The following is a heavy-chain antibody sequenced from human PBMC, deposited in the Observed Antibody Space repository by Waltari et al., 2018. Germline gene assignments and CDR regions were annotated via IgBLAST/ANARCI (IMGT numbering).Heavy chain of an antibody. Sequence: EVQLVESGGGLIQPGGSLRLSCAASGFTVSSNYMSWVRQAPGKGLEWVSVIYSGGSTYYADSVKGRFTISRDNSKNTLYLQMNSLRAEDTAVYYCARGAAAGSYWYFDLWGRGTLVTVSS. J-gene: IGHJ2*01. D-gene: IGHD6-13*01. V-gene: IGHV3-53*01. CDR2: IYSGGST. CDR1: GFTVSSNY. CDR3: ARGAAAGSYWYFDL.